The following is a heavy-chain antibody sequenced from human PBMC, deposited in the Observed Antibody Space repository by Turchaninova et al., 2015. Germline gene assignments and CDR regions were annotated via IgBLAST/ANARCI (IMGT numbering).Heavy chain of an antibody. CDR1: VYSFSSYW. J-gene: IGHJ4*02. CDR3: ARQRSGFLSVVSLDF. D-gene: IGHD2-21*01. CDR2: SYPGSADP. Sequence: EVQLVQSGTAVKKPGESVKIACKTSVYSFSSYWIVWVRLTPAQGLEWRGGSYPGSADPGCIPALPAQDNLSISASTTTDLQWTVLKASDTARFFCARQRSGFLSVVSLDFWGQGTLVSVSS. V-gene: IGHV5-51*01.